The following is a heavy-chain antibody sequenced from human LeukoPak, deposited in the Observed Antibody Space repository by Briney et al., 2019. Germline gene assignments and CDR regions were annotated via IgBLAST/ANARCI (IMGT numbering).Heavy chain of an antibody. CDR1: GGSISSGGYS. Sequence: SETLSLTCAVSGGSISSGGYSWSWIRQPPGTGLEWIGYIYYSGSTYYNPSLKSRVTISVNTSKNQFSLKLSSVTAADTAVYYCARVKAGYGDYTRDPYYFDYWGQGTLVTVSS. D-gene: IGHD4-17*01. CDR2: IYYSGST. J-gene: IGHJ4*02. CDR3: ARVKAGYGDYTRDPYYFDY. V-gene: IGHV4-30-4*07.